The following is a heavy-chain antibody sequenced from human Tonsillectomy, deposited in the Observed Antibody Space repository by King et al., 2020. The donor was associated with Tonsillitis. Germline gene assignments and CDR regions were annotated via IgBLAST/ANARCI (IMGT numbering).Heavy chain of an antibody. V-gene: IGHV3-7*01. J-gene: IGHJ4*02. Sequence: VQLVESGGDLVQPGGSLRLSCAASGFIFRGFWMSWVRQAPGKGLEWVANINQDGSDKSYVDSVKGRFTISRDNAKNSLYLQLNNLSAEDTAVYYCARGLGRIEYSSSSADYWGQGTLVTVSS. D-gene: IGHD6-6*01. CDR1: GFIFRGFW. CDR3: ARGLGRIEYSSSSADY. CDR2: INQDGSDK.